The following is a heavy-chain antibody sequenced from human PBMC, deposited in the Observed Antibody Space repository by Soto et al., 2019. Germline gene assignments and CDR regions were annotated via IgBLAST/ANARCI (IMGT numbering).Heavy chain of an antibody. V-gene: IGHV3-48*01. D-gene: IGHD3-9*01. CDR2: ISSGSSTI. Sequence: EVQLVESGGGLVQPGGSLRLSCAASGFIFSSNSMNWVRQAPGKGLEWVSYISSGSSTIYYADSVKGRFTISRDNAKNSLYLQMNSLRAEDTAVYYCAVADWRAWGQGPLVTVSS. CDR3: AVADWRA. J-gene: IGHJ5*02. CDR1: GFIFSSNS.